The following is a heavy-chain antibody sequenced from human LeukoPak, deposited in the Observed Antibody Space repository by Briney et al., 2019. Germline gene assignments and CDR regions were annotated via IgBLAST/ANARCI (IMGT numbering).Heavy chain of an antibody. J-gene: IGHJ5*02. CDR3: ARTGDYYGSGMNWFDP. Sequence: GGSLRLSCAASGFTVSSYSMNWVRQAPGKGLEWVSYISSSSSTIYYADSVKGRFTISRDNAKNSLYLQMNSLRAEDTAVYYCARTGDYYGSGMNWFDPWGQGTLVTVSS. CDR1: GFTVSSYS. CDR2: ISSSSSTI. V-gene: IGHV3-48*04. D-gene: IGHD3-10*01.